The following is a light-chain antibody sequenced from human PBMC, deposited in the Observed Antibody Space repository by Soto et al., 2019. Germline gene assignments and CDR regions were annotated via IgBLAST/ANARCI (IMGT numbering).Light chain of an antibody. CDR1: QSVSSS. J-gene: IGKJ1*01. Sequence: EVVMTQSPATLSLSPGERATLSCRASQSVSSSLAWYQQKPGQAPRLLIYGASTRAAGSPDRFSGSGSETEFTLTSSSLQAEDVAIYYCQQYNNWWTFGQGTKVEIK. V-gene: IGKV3-15*01. CDR2: GAS. CDR3: QQYNNWWT.